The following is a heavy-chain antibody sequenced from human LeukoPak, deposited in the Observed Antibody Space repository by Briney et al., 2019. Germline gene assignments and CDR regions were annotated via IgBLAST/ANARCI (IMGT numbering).Heavy chain of an antibody. CDR1: GFTFSLFW. Sequence: GGSLRLSCAASGFTFSLFWMGWVRQAPGKGLEWVSGISDGGGTTNYADAVKGRFTISRDKSKNTLFLQMNSLRAEDTAVYYCAKSYGDYLGYFDSWGQGTLVTVSS. D-gene: IGHD4-17*01. J-gene: IGHJ4*02. CDR3: AKSYGDYLGYFDS. V-gene: IGHV3-23*01. CDR2: ISDGGGTT.